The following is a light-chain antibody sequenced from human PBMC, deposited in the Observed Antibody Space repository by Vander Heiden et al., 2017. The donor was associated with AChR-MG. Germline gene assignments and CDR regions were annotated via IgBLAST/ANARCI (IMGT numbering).Light chain of an antibody. CDR2: EDN. Sequence: SYELTQPLSVSVSPGQTASITCSGDKLGDKYACWYQQKPGQSPVLVIYEDNKRPSGIPERFSGSNSGNTATLTIGGTQALDEADYYCQAWGSYKVVFGGGTKLTVL. CDR1: KLGDKY. V-gene: IGLV3-1*01. J-gene: IGLJ2*01. CDR3: QAWGSYKVV.